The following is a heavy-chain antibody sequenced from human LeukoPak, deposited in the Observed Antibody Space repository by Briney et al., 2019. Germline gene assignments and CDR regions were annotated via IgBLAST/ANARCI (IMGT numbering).Heavy chain of an antibody. CDR2: TRKKTNSYTT. J-gene: IGHJ4*02. Sequence: GGSLRLSCAASGFTFSDHCMDWVRQAPGKGLEWVGRTRKKTNSYTTEYAASVKGRFSISRDDLKNSLYLQMNSLKIEDTAVYYCARIAKGVGVDYWGQGTLVTVSS. CDR3: ARIAKGVGVDY. CDR1: GFTFSDHC. D-gene: IGHD2-15*01. V-gene: IGHV3-72*01.